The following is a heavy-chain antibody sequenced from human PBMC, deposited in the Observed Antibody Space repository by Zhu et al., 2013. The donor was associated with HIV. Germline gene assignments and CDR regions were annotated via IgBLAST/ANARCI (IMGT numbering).Heavy chain of an antibody. J-gene: IGHJ6*02. CDR3: ARASHPYYDILTGYYYYYYYGMDV. CDR1: GGTFSSYA. Sequence: QVQLVQSGAEVKKPGSSVKVSCKASGGTFSSYAISWVRQAPGQGLEWMGGIIPIFGTANYAQKFQGRVTITADESTSTAYMELSSLRSEDTAVYYCARASHPYYDILTGYYYYYYYGMDVWGQGTTVTVSS. V-gene: IGHV1-69*01. D-gene: IGHD3-9*01. CDR2: IIPIFGTA.